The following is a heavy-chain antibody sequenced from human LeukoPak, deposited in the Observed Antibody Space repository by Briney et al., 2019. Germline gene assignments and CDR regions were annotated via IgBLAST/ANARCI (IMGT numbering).Heavy chain of an antibody. Sequence: SETLSLTCSVSGGSIGSYYWSWIRQPAGKGLEWIGRIYTSGSTNYNPSLKSRVSISVDTPKNQFSLKLRSVTAADTAVYYCARAVGYGSGWYDTFDIWGQGTMVTVSS. CDR2: IYTSGST. CDR3: ARAVGYGSGWYDTFDI. J-gene: IGHJ3*02. CDR1: GGSIGSYY. V-gene: IGHV4-4*07. D-gene: IGHD6-19*01.